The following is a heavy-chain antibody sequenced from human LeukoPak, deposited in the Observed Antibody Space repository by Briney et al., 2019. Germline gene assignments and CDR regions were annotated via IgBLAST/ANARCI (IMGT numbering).Heavy chain of an antibody. J-gene: IGHJ4*02. CDR2: ISSSSSYI. CDR1: GFTFSSYS. Sequence: PGGSLRLSCAASGFTFSSYSMNWVRQAPGKGLEWVSSISSSSSYICYADSVKGRFTISRDNAKNSLYLQMNSLRAEDTAVYYCARSRSGDYDYWGQGTLVTVSS. V-gene: IGHV3-21*01. D-gene: IGHD4-17*01. CDR3: ARSRSGDYDY.